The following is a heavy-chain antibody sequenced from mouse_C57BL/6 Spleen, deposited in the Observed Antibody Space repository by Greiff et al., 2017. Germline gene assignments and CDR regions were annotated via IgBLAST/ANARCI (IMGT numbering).Heavy chain of an antibody. D-gene: IGHD1-1*01. J-gene: IGHJ2*01. Sequence: QVQLQQPGAELVRPGTSVKLSCKASGYTFTSYWMHWVKQRPGQGLEWIGVIDPSDSYTNYNQKFKGKATLTVDTSSSTAYMQLSSLTSEDSAVYYCARCYYGSSYVLYYFDYWGQGTTLTVSS. CDR2: IDPSDSYT. CDR1: GYTFTSYW. CDR3: ARCYYGSSYVLYYFDY. V-gene: IGHV1-59*01.